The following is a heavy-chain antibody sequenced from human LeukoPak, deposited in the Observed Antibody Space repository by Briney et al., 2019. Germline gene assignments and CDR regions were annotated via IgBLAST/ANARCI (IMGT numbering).Heavy chain of an antibody. CDR2: INPNSGGT. V-gene: IGHV1-2*02. CDR1: GYTFTGYY. Sequence: ASVRVSSKASGYTFTGYYMHWVRQAPGQGLEWMGWINPNSGGTNYAQKFQGRVTMTRDTSISTAYMELSRLRSDDTAVYYCAGSYCGGDCYLDYWGQGTLVTVSS. D-gene: IGHD2-21*02. J-gene: IGHJ4*02. CDR3: AGSYCGGDCYLDY.